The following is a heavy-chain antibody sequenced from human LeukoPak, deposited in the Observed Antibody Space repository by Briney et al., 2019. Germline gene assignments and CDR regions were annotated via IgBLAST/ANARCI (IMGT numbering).Heavy chain of an antibody. CDR1: GYSFTSYW. CDR3: ASFNFWSDHYTGDY. CDR2: MNPSDSET. D-gene: IGHD3-3*01. V-gene: IGHV5-51*01. J-gene: IGHJ4*02. Sequence: GESLQTSCQGSGYSFTSYWIAWVRQRPGKGLEWVGSMNPSDSETRYSPSFQGQVTMTADKSISTAYLQWSSQKASDSAMYYCASFNFWSDHYTGDYWGQGTLVTVSS.